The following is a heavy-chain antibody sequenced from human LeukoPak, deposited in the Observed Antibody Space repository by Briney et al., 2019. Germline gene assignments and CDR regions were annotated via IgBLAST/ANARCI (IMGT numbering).Heavy chain of an antibody. J-gene: IGHJ4*02. CDR3: ARDTRYSSGWAFDY. D-gene: IGHD6-19*01. Sequence: SETLSLTCTVSGGSISSSSYYWGWIRQPPGKGLEWIGSIYYSGSTYYNPSLKSRVTIPVDTSKNQFSLKLSSVTAADTAVYYCARDTRYSSGWAFDYWGQGTLVTVSS. CDR1: GGSISSSSYY. V-gene: IGHV4-39*07. CDR2: IYYSGST.